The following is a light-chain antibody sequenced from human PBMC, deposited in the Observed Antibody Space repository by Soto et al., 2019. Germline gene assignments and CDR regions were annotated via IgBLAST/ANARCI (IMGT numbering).Light chain of an antibody. V-gene: IGLV2-8*01. Sequence: QSVLTQPPSASGSPGRSVTISCTGASSDVGGYNFVSWYQQHPGKAPKLLIYEVTKRPSGVPDRFSGSRSGNTASLTVSGLQAEDEADYYCSSYTSSSTLLYVFGTGTKLTVL. CDR2: EVT. CDR1: SSDVGGYNF. J-gene: IGLJ1*01. CDR3: SSYTSSSTLLYV.